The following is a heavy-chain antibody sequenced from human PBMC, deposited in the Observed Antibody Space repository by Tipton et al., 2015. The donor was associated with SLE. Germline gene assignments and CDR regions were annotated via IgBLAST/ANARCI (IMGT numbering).Heavy chain of an antibody. V-gene: IGHV4-4*07. D-gene: IGHD1-7*01. J-gene: IGHJ4*02. CDR1: GGSISSYY. CDR3: ARHGGIMVELRGWVDY. CDR2: IYTSGST. Sequence: TLSLTCTVSGGSISSYYWSWIRQPAGKGLEWIGRIYTSGSTNYNPSLKSRVTISVDTSKNQFSLKLSSVTAADTAVYYCARHGGIMVELRGWVDYWGQGTLVTVSS.